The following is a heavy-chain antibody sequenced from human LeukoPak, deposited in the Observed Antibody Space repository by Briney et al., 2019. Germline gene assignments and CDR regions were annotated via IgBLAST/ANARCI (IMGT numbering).Heavy chain of an antibody. CDR2: IYYSGNT. Sequence: PSETLSLTCIVSGGSISSNNYYWGWIRQPPGKGLEWIGNIYYSGNTYYNPSLKSRVTISVETSKNQFSLRLSSVTAADTAVYYCASGYSGNYQFDNWGQGTMVTVSS. CDR1: GGSISSNNYY. J-gene: IGHJ3*02. V-gene: IGHV4-39*01. CDR3: ASGYSGNYQFDN. D-gene: IGHD1-26*01.